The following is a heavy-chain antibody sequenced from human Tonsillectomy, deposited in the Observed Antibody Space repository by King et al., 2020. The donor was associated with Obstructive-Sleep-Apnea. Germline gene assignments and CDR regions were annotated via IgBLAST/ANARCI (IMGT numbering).Heavy chain of an antibody. CDR2: ISSSGRSI. J-gene: IGHJ3*02. Sequence: VQLVESGGGLVEPGWSRRLSCAASGFTFSSYSMNWVRQAPGKGLEWVSDISSSGRSIYYADSVQGRFTFSRDNAKNSVYLQMNSLRVEDTAVYYCARDLGDRGGAFDIWGQGTMVTVSS. D-gene: IGHD1-14*01. V-gene: IGHV3-21*01. CDR1: GFTFSSYS. CDR3: ARDLGDRGGAFDI.